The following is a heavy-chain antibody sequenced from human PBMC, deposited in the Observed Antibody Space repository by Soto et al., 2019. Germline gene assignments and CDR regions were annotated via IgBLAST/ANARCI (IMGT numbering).Heavy chain of an antibody. Sequence: QVQLVQSGAEVKKPGSSVKVSCKASGGTFSSYAISWVRQAPGQGLEWMGGIIPIFGTANYAQKFQGRVTITADEFTSTAYMELSILRSEDTAVYYCERGREFWRFPARDAFDIWGQGTMVTASS. CDR3: ERGREFWRFPARDAFDI. CDR1: GGTFSSYA. J-gene: IGHJ3*02. D-gene: IGHD3-3*01. V-gene: IGHV1-69*01. CDR2: IIPIFGTA.